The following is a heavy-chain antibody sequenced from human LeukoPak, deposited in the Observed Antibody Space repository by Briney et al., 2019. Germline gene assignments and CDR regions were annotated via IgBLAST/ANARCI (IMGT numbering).Heavy chain of an antibody. J-gene: IGHJ5*02. CDR3: ASEWLWNWFDP. D-gene: IGHD3-22*01. Sequence: PSETLSLTCTVSGGSISSGGYYWSWIRQPPGKGQEWIGSIYYSGSTYYNPSLKSRVTISVDTSKNQFSLKLSSVTAADTAVYYCASEWLWNWFDPWGQGTLVTVSS. CDR1: GGSISSGGYY. V-gene: IGHV4-39*07. CDR2: IYYSGST.